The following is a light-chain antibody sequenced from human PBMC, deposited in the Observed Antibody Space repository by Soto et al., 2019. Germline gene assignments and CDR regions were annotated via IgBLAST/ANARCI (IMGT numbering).Light chain of an antibody. J-gene: IGLJ1*01. CDR2: DVS. Sequence: QSALTQPPSASGSPGQSVTISCAGSRSNIGSYDFVAWYQQHPGKAPKLIIYDVSERPSGVPDRFSGSKSGTAASLTVSGLQAEDEADYYCSSYAGRNNYVFGTGTKVT. CDR1: RSNIGSYDF. CDR3: SSYAGRNNYV. V-gene: IGLV2-8*01.